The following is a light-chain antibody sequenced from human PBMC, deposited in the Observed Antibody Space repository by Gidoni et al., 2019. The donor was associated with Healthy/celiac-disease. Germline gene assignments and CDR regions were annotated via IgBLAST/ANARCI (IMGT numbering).Light chain of an antibody. V-gene: IGKV3-11*01. Sequence: EIVLTQSPATLSLSPGERATLSCRASQSVSSYLAWYQQKPGQAPRLLIYDASNRATGSPARFSGSGSGTDFTLTISSLEPEDFAVYYCQQRSNWSYTFXXXTKLEI. CDR1: QSVSSY. CDR3: QQRSNWSYT. J-gene: IGKJ2*01. CDR2: DAS.